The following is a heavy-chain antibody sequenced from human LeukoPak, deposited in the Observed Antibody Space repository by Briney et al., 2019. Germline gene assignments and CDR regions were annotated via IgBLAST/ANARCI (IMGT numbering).Heavy chain of an antibody. CDR3: AKDTSYYYDSSGFDY. CDR1: GFTFDDYA. V-gene: IGHV3-9*03. J-gene: IGHJ4*02. Sequence: GESLRLSCAASGFTFDDYAMHWVRQAPGKGLEWVSGISWNSGSIGYADSVKGRFTISRDNAKNSLYLQMNSLRAEDMALYYCAKDTSYYYDSSGFDYWGQGTLVTVSS. D-gene: IGHD3-22*01. CDR2: ISWNSGSI.